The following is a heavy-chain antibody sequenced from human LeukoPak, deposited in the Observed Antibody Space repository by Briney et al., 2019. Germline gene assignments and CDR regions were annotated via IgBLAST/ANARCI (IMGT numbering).Heavy chain of an antibody. CDR1: GGFISSSSYY. V-gene: IGHV4-39*07. CDR2: IYYSGST. Sequence: SETLSLTCTVSGGFISSSSYYWGWIRQPPGKGLEWIGSIYYSGSTYYNPSLKSRVTISVDTSKNQFSLKLSSVTAADTAVYYCASLGYRGFDYWGQGTLVTVSS. D-gene: IGHD5-24*01. J-gene: IGHJ4*02. CDR3: ASLGYRGFDY.